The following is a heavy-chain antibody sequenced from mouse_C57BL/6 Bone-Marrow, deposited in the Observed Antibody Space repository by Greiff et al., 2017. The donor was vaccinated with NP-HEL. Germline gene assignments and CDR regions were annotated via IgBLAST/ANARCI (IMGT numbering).Heavy chain of an antibody. D-gene: IGHD1-1*01. V-gene: IGHV1-81*01. CDR2: IYPRSGNT. CDR3: APSYYGSSEGFAY. CDR1: GYTFTSYG. Sequence: QVHVKQSGAELARPGASVKLSCKASGYTFTSYGISWVKQRTGQGLEWIGEIYPRSGNTYYNEKFKGKATLTADKSSSTAYMELRSLTSEDSAVYFCAPSYYGSSEGFAYWGQGTLVTVSA. J-gene: IGHJ3*01.